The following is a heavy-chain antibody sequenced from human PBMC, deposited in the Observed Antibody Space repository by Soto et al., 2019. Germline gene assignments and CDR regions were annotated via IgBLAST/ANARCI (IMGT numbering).Heavy chain of an antibody. CDR1: GGSISSYY. CDR3: ARDLEGERRWHWFDP. D-gene: IGHD3-16*01. CDR2: IYYSGST. V-gene: IGHV4-59*01. J-gene: IGHJ5*02. Sequence: SETLSLTCTVSGGSISSYYWSWIRQPPGKGLEWIGYIYYSGSTNYNPSLKSRVTISVDTSKNQFSLKLSSVTAADAAVYYCARDLEGERRWHWFDPWGQGTLVTVSS.